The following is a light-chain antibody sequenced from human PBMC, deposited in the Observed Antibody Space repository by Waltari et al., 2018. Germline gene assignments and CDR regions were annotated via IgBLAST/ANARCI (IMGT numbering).Light chain of an antibody. CDR1: QSIHDN. CDR3: QQYNRWPPHT. CDR2: GAS. Sequence: EVLMTQSPATLSVSPGERVTLSCTASQSIHDNLAWYQQKPGQAPRLLIYGASTRATAVPARFRGSGSGTEFTLTISSLQSEDFGVYYCQQYNRWPPHTFGGGTKVDIK. V-gene: IGKV3-15*01. J-gene: IGKJ4*01.